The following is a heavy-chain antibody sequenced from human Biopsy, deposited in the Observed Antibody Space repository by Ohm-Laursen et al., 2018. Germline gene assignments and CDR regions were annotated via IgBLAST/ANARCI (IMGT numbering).Heavy chain of an antibody. J-gene: IGHJ4*02. D-gene: IGHD2-15*01. CDR1: GKTFSDYY. Sequence: SGTLSLTCEVYGKTFSDYYWSWIRQPPGKGLEWIGQINQSGRTNYNPSLESRVNISADKSNNQFSLKLTSVTSADTAVYFCGNEVHGRDYWGLGALVTVSS. CDR3: GNEVHGRDY. V-gene: IGHV4-34*08. CDR2: INQSGRT.